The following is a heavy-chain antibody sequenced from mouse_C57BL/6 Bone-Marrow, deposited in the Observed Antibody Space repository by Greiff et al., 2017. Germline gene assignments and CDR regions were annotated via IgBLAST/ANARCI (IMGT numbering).Heavy chain of an antibody. CDR3: AGGSILYYYAMDY. CDR1: GFTFSSYG. Sequence: EVKVVESGGDLVKPGGSLKLSCAASGFTFSSYGMSWVRQTPDKRLAWVATISSGGSYTYYPDSVKGRFTISRDNAKNTLYLQMSSLKSEDTAMYYCAGGSILYYYAMDYWGQGTSVTVSS. CDR2: ISSGGSYT. V-gene: IGHV5-6*01. J-gene: IGHJ4*01. D-gene: IGHD1-1*01.